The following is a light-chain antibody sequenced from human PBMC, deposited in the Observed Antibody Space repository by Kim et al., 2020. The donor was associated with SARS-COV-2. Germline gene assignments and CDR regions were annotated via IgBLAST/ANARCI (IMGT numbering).Light chain of an antibody. J-gene: IGLJ3*02. CDR2: VNSHGSH. Sequence: QLVLTQSPSASASLGASVKRTCTLSSGHSSYGITWHQQQPEKGPRYLMKVNSHGSHNRGDGIPDRFSGSCSGTERYLTIPSLQAEDEGDYYWQTWGYGILVFGGGTQLAVL. V-gene: IGLV4-69*01. CDR3: QTWGYGILV. CDR1: SGHSSYG.